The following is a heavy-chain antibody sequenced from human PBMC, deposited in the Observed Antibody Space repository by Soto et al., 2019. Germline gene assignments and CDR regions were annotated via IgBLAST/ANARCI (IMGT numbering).Heavy chain of an antibody. CDR2: ISWNSGSI. Sequence: GGSLRLSCAASGFTFDDYAMHWVRQAPGKGLEWVSGISWNSGSIGYADSVKGRFTISRDNAKNSLYLQMNRLRAEDTALYYWAKPGPGYSSGGRGFDYWGQGTLVTASS. J-gene: IGHJ4*02. V-gene: IGHV3-9*01. CDR1: GFTFDDYA. D-gene: IGHD6-19*01. CDR3: AKPGPGYSSGGRGFDY.